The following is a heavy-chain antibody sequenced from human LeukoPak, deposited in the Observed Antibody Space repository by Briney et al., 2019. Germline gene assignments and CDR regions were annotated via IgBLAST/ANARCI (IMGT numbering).Heavy chain of an antibody. CDR3: ARESSGWYTYYYYYGMDV. D-gene: IGHD6-19*01. CDR1: GFTFSSYA. V-gene: IGHV3-30-3*01. CDR2: ISYDGSNK. Sequence: PGGSLRLSCAASGFTFSSYAMPWVRQAPGKGLEWVAVISYDGSNKYYADSVKGRFTISRDNSKNTLYLQMNSLRAEDTAVYYCARESSGWYTYYYYYGMDVWGQGTTVTVSS. J-gene: IGHJ6*02.